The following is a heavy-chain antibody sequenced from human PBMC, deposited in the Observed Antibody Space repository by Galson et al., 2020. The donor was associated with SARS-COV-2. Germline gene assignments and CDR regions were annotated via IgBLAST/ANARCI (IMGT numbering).Heavy chain of an antibody. CDR2: IIPIFGTA. CDR3: AGQTYYYDSSGYHLGY. V-gene: IGHV1-69*13. Sequence: SVKVSCKASGGTFSSYAISWVRQAPGQGLEWMGGIIPIFGTANYAQKFQGRVTITADESTSTAYMELSSLRSEDTAMYYCAGQTYYYDSSGYHLGYWGQGTLVTVSS. J-gene: IGHJ4*02. D-gene: IGHD3-22*01. CDR1: GGTFSSYA.